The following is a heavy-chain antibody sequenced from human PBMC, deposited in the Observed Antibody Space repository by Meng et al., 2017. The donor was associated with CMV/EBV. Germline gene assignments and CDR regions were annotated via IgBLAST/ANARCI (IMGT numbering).Heavy chain of an antibody. CDR3: ARAPLKYCKSSSCYYY. V-gene: IGHV3-74*01. J-gene: IGHJ4*02. D-gene: IGHD2/OR15-2a*01. CDR2: ITSGEHLT. CDR1: RFPIQSYC. Sequence: SRFPIQSYCMHWVRQAPGKELVWVSRITSGEHLTGYANSVKSRFTISRDNAKNTLYLQMNSLRAEDTAVYYCARAPLKYCKSSSCYYYWGQGTLVTVSS.